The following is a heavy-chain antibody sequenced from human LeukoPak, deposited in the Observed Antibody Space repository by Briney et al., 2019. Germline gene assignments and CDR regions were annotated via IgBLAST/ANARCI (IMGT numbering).Heavy chain of an antibody. CDR3: ARDPIGMLGATLDY. D-gene: IGHD1-26*01. J-gene: IGHJ4*02. Sequence: SVKVSCKASGYTFISYYMHWVRQAPGQGLEWMGRIIPIFGTANYAQKFQGRVTITTDESTSTAYMELSSLRSEDTAVYYCARDPIGMLGATLDYWGQGTLVTVSS. CDR1: GYTFISYY. V-gene: IGHV1-69*05. CDR2: IIPIFGTA.